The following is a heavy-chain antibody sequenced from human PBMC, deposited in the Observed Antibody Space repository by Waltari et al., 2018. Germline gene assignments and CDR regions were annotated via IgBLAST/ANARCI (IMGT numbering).Heavy chain of an antibody. CDR3: ARSIAAAGSDY. D-gene: IGHD6-13*01. V-gene: IGHV4-39*07. J-gene: IGHJ4*02. CDR2: IYYSGST. Sequence: QLQLQESGPGLVKPSETLSLTCTVSGGAISSSSYYWGWIRQPPGKGLEWIGSIYYSGSTYYNPSLKSRVTISVDTSKNQFSLKLSSVTAADTAVYYCARSIAAAGSDYWGQGTLVTVSS. CDR1: GGAISSSSYY.